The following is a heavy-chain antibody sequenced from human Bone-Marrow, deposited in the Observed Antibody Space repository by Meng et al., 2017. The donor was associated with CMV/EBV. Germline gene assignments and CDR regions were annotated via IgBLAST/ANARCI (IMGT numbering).Heavy chain of an antibody. CDR1: GFTFSNYA. V-gene: IGHV3-64*02. D-gene: IGHD1-26*01. Sequence: GESLKISCAASGFTFSNYAMHWVRQAPGRGLECVSTISDDGGRTYYADSVKGRFTISRDNSKNTLYLQMGSLRAEDMAVYYCAGGRGGATTRYFDYWGQGTLVTVSS. CDR2: ISDDGGRT. J-gene: IGHJ4*02. CDR3: AGGRGGATTRYFDY.